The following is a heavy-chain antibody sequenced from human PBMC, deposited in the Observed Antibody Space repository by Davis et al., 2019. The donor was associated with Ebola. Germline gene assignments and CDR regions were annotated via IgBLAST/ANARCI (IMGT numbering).Heavy chain of an antibody. CDR2: ITGSGGST. Sequence: GESLKISCAASGFTFSTYAMNWVRQAPGKGLEWVSCITGSGGSTNYADSVKGRFTVSRDNSKNTLYLQMNSLRAEDTAVYYCAKNLFGRSSFGEFWGQGTLVTVSS. D-gene: IGHD3-10*01. CDR3: AKNLFGRSSFGEF. V-gene: IGHV3-23*01. J-gene: IGHJ4*02. CDR1: GFTFSTYA.